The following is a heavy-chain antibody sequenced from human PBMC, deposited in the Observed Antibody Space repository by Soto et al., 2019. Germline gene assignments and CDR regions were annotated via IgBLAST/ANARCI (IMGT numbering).Heavy chain of an antibody. J-gene: IGHJ6*02. D-gene: IGHD2-21*02. CDR3: ARQGDPGGYYYYGMDV. CDR2: IIPIFGTA. CDR1: GGTFSSYA. V-gene: IGHV1-69*01. Sequence: QVQLVQSGAEVKKPGSSVKVSCKASGGTFSSYAISWVRQAPGQGLEWMGGIIPIFGTADYAQKFQGRVTLTADESTSTAYMELSSLRSEDTAVYYCARQGDPGGYYYYGMDVWGQWTTVTVSS.